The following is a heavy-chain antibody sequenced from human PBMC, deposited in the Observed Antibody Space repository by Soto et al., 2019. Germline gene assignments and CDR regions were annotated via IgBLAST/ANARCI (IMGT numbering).Heavy chain of an antibody. CDR2: IYYSGST. D-gene: IGHD3-22*01. CDR3: ARAPYYYDSSGYYYGKVYYYYGMDV. V-gene: IGHV4-59*01. Sequence: SETLSLTCTVSGGSISSYYWSWIRQPPGKGLEWIGYIYYSGSTNYNPSLKSRVTISVDTSKNQFSLKLSSVTAADTAVYYCARAPYYYDSSGYYYGKVYYYYGMDVWGQGTTVTVSS. CDR1: GGSISSYY. J-gene: IGHJ6*02.